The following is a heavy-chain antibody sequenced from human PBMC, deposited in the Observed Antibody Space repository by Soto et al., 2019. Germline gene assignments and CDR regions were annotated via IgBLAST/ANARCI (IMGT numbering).Heavy chain of an antibody. J-gene: IGHJ4*02. D-gene: IGHD2-2*01. V-gene: IGHV6-1*01. CDR2: TYYRTKWYT. CDR1: GDSVSSNSSA. CDR3: TRYSTNWFHFDY. Sequence: KQSQTLSLPCAISGDSVSSNSSAWNWIRQSPSRGLEWLGRTYYRTKWYTDYEESVKSRMTINPDTSKNQVSLQLNSVTPEDTAVYYCTRYSTNWFHFDYWGQGILVTVSS.